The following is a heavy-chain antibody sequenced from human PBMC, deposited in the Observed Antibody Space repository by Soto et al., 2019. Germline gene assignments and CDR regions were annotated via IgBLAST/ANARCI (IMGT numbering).Heavy chain of an antibody. Sequence: QLQLQESGPGLVKPSETLSLTCTVSGGSISSSSYYWGWIRQPPGKGLEWIGSIYYSGSTYYNPSLKSRVTIAVDTSKNQFSLKLSSVTAADTAVYYCASTRGYSYGNFDYWGQGTLVTVSS. J-gene: IGHJ4*02. V-gene: IGHV4-39*01. CDR3: ASTRGYSYGNFDY. CDR1: GGSISSSSYY. D-gene: IGHD5-18*01. CDR2: IYYSGST.